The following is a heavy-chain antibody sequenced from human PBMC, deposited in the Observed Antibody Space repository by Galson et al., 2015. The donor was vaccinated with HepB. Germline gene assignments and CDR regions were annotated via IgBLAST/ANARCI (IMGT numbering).Heavy chain of an antibody. CDR3: ARTSVKSFGVPIEDGWFGP. D-gene: IGHD3-3*01. CDR2: ISGSTTTM. CDR1: GFIFDNYD. J-gene: IGHJ5*02. Sequence: SLRLSCAASGFIFDNYDINWVRQAPGKGLEWVSYISGSTTTMYYADSVKGRFTVSRDNAKNLLYLHMNSLRDEDTAVYYCARTSVKSFGVPIEDGWFGPWGQGTLVTVSS. V-gene: IGHV3-48*02.